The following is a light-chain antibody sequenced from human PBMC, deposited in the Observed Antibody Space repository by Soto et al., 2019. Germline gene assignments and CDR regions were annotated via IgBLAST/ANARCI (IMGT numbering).Light chain of an antibody. CDR1: QSVSSSY. V-gene: IGKV3-20*01. CDR3: QHYGSSTET. Sequence: EIVLTQSPGTLSLSPGERATLSCRASQSVSSSYLAWYQQKPGQAPRLLIYGASSRATGIPDRFSGSGSGTDFTLTISRLEPEDCAVYYCQHYGSSTETFGPGTKVDIK. J-gene: IGKJ3*01. CDR2: GAS.